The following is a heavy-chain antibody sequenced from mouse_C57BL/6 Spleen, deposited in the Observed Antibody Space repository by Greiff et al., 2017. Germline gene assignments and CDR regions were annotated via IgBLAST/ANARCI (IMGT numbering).Heavy chain of an antibody. Sequence: VQLKESGPELVKPGASVKMSCKASGYTFTDYNMPWVKQSHGKSLEWIGYINPNNGGTSYNQKFKGKATLTVNKSSSTAYMELRSLTSEDSAVYYCARDGDGSSWGQGTSVTVSS. J-gene: IGHJ4*01. D-gene: IGHD1-1*01. CDR3: ARDGDGSS. CDR1: GYTFTDYN. CDR2: INPNNGGT. V-gene: IGHV1-22*01.